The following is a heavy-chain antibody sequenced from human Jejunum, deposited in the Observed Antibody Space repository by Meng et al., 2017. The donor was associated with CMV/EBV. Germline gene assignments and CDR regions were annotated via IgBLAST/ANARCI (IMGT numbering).Heavy chain of an antibody. Sequence: SGFTFSNYWMHWVRQAPGKGPVWVSRIKTDGTRTSYADSVRGRFTTSRDNAKNTLYLEMNSLRVEDMAVYYCVRDADTAMVTNNWFDPWGQGTLVPSPQ. CDR1: GFTFSNYW. J-gene: IGHJ5*02. CDR3: VRDADTAMVTNNWFDP. D-gene: IGHD5-18*01. CDR2: IKTDGTRT. V-gene: IGHV3-74*01.